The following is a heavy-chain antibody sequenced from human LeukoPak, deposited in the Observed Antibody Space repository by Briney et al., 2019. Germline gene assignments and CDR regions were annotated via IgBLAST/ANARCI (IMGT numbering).Heavy chain of an antibody. J-gene: IGHJ5*02. CDR3: ARHVPVSEGITGTRGWFDP. D-gene: IGHD1-7*01. V-gene: IGHV4-30-2*01. CDR2: IYHSGST. CDR1: GVSISSGGYS. Sequence: PSETLSLTCAVSGVSISSGGYSWSWIRQPPGKGLEWIGYIYHSGSTYYNPSLKSRVTISVDRSKNQFSLKLSSVTAADTAVYYCARHVPVSEGITGTRGWFDPWGQGTLVTVSS.